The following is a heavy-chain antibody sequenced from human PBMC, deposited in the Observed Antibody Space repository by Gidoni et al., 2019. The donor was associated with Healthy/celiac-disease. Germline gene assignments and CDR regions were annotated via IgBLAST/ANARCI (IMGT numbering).Heavy chain of an antibody. J-gene: IGHJ4*02. Sequence: QVQLQASGPGLVKPSETLSLTCTVSGGSISSYYWSWIRQPPGKGLEWIGYIYYSGSTNYNPSLKSRVTISVDTSKNQFSLKLSSVTAADTAVYYCAREGNSGSYNYWGQGTLVTVSS. CDR2: IYYSGST. D-gene: IGHD1-26*01. V-gene: IGHV4-59*01. CDR1: GGSISSYY. CDR3: AREGNSGSYNY.